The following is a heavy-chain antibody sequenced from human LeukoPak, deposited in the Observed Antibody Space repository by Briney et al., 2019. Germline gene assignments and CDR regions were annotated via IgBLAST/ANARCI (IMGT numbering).Heavy chain of an antibody. CDR2: ITTDTGKP. V-gene: IGHV7-4-1*02. CDR1: GYTFNKYA. D-gene: IGHD2-15*01. Sequence: ASVKVSCKASGYTFNKYAMNWVRQAPGQGLEWMGWITTDTGKPTYAQGFTGRFVFSLDTSVTTAYLQITSLEAEDTAMYYCARAARNCSGGSCFSPRTFDIWGQGTMVTVS. CDR3: ARAARNCSGGSCFSPRTFDI. J-gene: IGHJ3*02.